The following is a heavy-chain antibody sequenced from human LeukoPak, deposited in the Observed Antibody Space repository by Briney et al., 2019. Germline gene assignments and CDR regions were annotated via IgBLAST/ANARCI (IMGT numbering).Heavy chain of an antibody. D-gene: IGHD3-16*02. CDR3: ARDREGDYIWGSYRLDWFDP. CDR1: GFTFSSYT. J-gene: IGHJ5*02. V-gene: IGHV3-21*01. CDR2: ISSSSYI. Sequence: PGGSLRLSCAASGFTFSSYTMNWVRQAPGKGLEWVSSISSSSYIYYADSVKGRFTISRGNAKNSLYLQMNSLRAEDTAVYYCARDREGDYIWGSYRLDWFDPWGQGTLVTVSS.